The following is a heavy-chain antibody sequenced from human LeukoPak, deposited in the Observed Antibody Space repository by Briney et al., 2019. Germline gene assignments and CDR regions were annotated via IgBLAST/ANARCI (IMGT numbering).Heavy chain of an antibody. D-gene: IGHD1-26*01. CDR1: GGSISSSSYY. CDR3: ARRSGANHY. CDR2: IYCSGST. V-gene: IGHV4-39*01. Sequence: PSETLSLTCTVSGGSISSSSYYWGWIRQPPGKGLEWIGSIYCSGSTYYNPSLKSRVTISVDTSKNQFSLKLSSVTAADTAVYYCARRSGANHYWGQGTLVTVSS. J-gene: IGHJ4*02.